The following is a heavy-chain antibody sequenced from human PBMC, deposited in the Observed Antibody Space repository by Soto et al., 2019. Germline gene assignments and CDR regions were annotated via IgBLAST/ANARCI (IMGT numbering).Heavy chain of an antibody. J-gene: IGHJ6*02. Sequence: SETLSLTCAVSGGSISGASWWTWFRQPPGKGLEWIGETYHGGSTSYNPSLKSRVTLSLDKFKNHFSLNLTSVTAADTAVYYCARLSFSYGVDVWGQGTTVTVSS. CDR2: TYHGGST. V-gene: IGHV4-4*02. CDR1: GGSISGASW. CDR3: ARLSFSYGVDV.